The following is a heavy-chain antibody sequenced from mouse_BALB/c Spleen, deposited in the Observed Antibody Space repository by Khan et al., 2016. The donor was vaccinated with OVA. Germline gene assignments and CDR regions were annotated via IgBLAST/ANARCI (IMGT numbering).Heavy chain of an antibody. V-gene: IGHV3-8*02. D-gene: IGHD1-1*01. Sequence: MQLEESGPSLVKPSQTLSLSCSVTGDSITSGFWNWIRKFPGNKFEYLGYITYSGNIYYNPSLKSRISITRDTSKSQYYLQLNSVTTEDTATYYCGRTYGCWALVYWGQGTSVTVSS. CDR1: GDSITSGF. CDR2: ITYSGNI. CDR3: GRTYGCWALVY. J-gene: IGHJ4*01.